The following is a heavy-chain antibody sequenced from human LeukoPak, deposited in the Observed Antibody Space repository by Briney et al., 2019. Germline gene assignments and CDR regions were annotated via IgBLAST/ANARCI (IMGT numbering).Heavy chain of an antibody. CDR3: ARETYYYGSGSRNFDY. D-gene: IGHD3-10*01. V-gene: IGHV4-38-2*02. J-gene: IGHJ4*02. CDR2: IYYSGST. Sequence: SETLSLTCAVSGYSISSGYYWGWIRQPPGKGLEWIGSIYYSGSTYYNPSLKSRVTISVDTSKNQFSLKLSSVTAADTAVYYCARETYYYGSGSRNFDYWGQGTLVTVSS. CDR1: GYSISSGYY.